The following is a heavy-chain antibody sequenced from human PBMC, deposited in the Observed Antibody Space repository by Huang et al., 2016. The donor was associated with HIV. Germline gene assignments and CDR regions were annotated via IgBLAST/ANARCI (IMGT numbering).Heavy chain of an antibody. V-gene: IGHV1-24*01. CDR3: ATGCDTYYDI. D-gene: IGHD2-21*01. Sequence: QVQLVQSGAEVKKPGASVKVSCKVSGYTLTELSIHWVRQAPGKGLEWMGGYAPEHGETNYAQNFQGRVTMTEDTSTDTAYMELNSLRSEDTAVYYCATGCDTYYDIWGQGTMVIASS. CDR2: YAPEHGET. J-gene: IGHJ3*02. CDR1: GYTLTELS.